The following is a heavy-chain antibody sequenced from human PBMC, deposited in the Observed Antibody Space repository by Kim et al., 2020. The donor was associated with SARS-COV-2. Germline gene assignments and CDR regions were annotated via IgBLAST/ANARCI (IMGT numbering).Heavy chain of an antibody. CDR3: AREGFYDSSGFYTALDF. V-gene: IGHV1-3*01. CDR1: GYRFMGHA. D-gene: IGHD3-22*01. CDR2: INAGNGNT. Sequence: ASVKVSCKASGYRFMGHAMYWIRQAPGQSLEWMGWINAGNGNTKYSPKFQDRVTITTDTSASTVHMQLRSLISEDTAVYYCAREGFYDSSGFYTALDFWGQGTLVAVSS. J-gene: IGHJ4*02.